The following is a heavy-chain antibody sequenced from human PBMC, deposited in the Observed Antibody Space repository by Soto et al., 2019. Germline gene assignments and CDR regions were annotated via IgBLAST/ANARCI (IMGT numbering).Heavy chain of an antibody. Sequence: QVQLVQSGAEVKKPGSSVKVSCKASEGTFSSYTISWVRQAPGQGLEWMGRIIPILGIANYAQKFQGRVTITADKSTSTAYMELSSLRSEDTAVYYCARNKEYSSPFDYWGQGTLVTVSS. CDR2: IIPILGIA. D-gene: IGHD6-6*01. CDR1: EGTFSSYT. V-gene: IGHV1-69*02. J-gene: IGHJ4*02. CDR3: ARNKEYSSPFDY.